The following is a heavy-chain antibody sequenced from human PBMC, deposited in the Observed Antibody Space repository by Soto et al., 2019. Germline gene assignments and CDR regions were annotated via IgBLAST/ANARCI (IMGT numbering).Heavy chain of an antibody. Sequence: PGESLKISCKGSGYSFTSYWIGWVRQMPGKGLEWMGIIYPGDSDTRYSPSFQGQVTISADKSISTAYLQWSSLKASDTAMYYCARRVGYYDILTGPKYYFDYWVQGTLVTVSS. J-gene: IGHJ4*02. V-gene: IGHV5-51*01. CDR1: GYSFTSYW. D-gene: IGHD3-9*01. CDR2: IYPGDSDT. CDR3: ARRVGYYDILTGPKYYFDY.